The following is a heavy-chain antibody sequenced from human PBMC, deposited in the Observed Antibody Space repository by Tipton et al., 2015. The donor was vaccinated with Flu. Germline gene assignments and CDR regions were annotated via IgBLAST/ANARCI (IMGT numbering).Heavy chain of an antibody. CDR2: IYYSGST. J-gene: IGHJ4*02. CDR3: ARDRGYYFDY. V-gene: IGHV4-59*01. Sequence: TLSLTCTVSGGSISSYYWSWIRQPPGKGLEWIGYIYYSGSTNYNPSLKSRVTISVDTSKNQFSLKLSSVTAADAAVYYCARDRGYYFDYWGQGTLVTVSS. D-gene: IGHD3-10*01. CDR1: GGSISSYY.